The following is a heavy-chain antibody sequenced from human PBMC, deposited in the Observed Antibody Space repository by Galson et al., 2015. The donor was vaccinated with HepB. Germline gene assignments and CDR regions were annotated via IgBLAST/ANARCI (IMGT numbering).Heavy chain of an antibody. J-gene: IGHJ4*02. D-gene: IGHD1-26*01. CDR1: GFTFSSYA. CDR2: ISYDGSNK. Sequence: LRLSCAASGFTFSSYAMHWVRQAPGKGLEWVAVISYDGSNKYYADSVKGRFTISRDNSKNTLYLQMNSLRAEDTAVYYCARETSGADSGGSFDYWGQGTLVTVSS. CDR3: ARETSGADSGGSFDY. V-gene: IGHV3-30*04.